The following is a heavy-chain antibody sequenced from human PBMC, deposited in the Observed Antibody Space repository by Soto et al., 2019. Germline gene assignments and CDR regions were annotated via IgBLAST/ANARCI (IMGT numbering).Heavy chain of an antibody. V-gene: IGHV3-30-3*01. D-gene: IGHD5-18*01. J-gene: IGHJ4*02. CDR2: ISYDGSNK. CDR3: ARDSGDYGYCPHAD. Sequence: QVQLVESGGGVGQPGRSLRLSCAASGFTFSSYAMHWVRQAPGKGLEWVAVISYDGSNKYYADSVNGRFTISRDKSKNALYLQMDSLRAEDTSVYYCARDSGDYGYCPHADWGQGTLVTVSS. CDR1: GFTFSSYA.